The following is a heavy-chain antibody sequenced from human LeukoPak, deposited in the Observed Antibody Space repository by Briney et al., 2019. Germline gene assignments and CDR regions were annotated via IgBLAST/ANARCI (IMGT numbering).Heavy chain of an antibody. J-gene: IGHJ5*02. V-gene: IGHV6-1*01. CDR2: TSYRSKWYN. CDR1: GDSVSSNSAA. Sequence: SQTLSLTCAISGDSVSSNSAAWHWIRQSPSRGLEWLGRTSYRSKWYNDYAVSVKSRITINPDTSKNQFSLQLNSVTPEDTAVYYCARVEGDSSSWYEYNWFDPWGQGTLVTVSS. D-gene: IGHD6-13*01. CDR3: ARVEGDSSSWYEYNWFDP.